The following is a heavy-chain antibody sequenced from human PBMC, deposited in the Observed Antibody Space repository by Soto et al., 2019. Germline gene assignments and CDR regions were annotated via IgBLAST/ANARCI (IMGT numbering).Heavy chain of an antibody. CDR1: GVAVSSVF. D-gene: IGHD6-6*01. V-gene: IGHV3-53*01. J-gene: IGHJ6*02. CDR2: MYSGGAA. Sequence: VGSLRLSCAASGVAVSSVFMTWVRQAPGRGLEWVSVMYSGGAAYYSDSVKGRFTISRDISKNTLFLQMNSLRPEDTAVYYCARDHPLRGTSSSYYYYGMDVWGQGTTVTVSS. CDR3: ARDHPLRGTSSSYYYYGMDV.